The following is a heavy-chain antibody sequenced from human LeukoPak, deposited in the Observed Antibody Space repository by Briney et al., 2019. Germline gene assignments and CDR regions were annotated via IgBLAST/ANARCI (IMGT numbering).Heavy chain of an antibody. D-gene: IGHD2-15*01. Sequence: SETLSLTCVVSGDSILTSDHYWGWIRQSPGKGLEWIGSFLYSGTTNYDPSLKSRVTISVDTSKNQFSLKLSSVTASDTAVYYRVRRTAVAADYWGQGTLVTVSS. J-gene: IGHJ4*02. CDR2: FLYSGTT. CDR1: GDSILTSDHY. CDR3: VRRTAVAADY. V-gene: IGHV4-39*01.